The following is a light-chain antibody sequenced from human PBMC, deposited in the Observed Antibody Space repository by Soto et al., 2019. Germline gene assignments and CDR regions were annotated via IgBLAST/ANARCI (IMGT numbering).Light chain of an antibody. Sequence: EIVLTQSPGTLSSSPGERATLSCRASQSVSSSYLAWYQQKPGQAPSLLIYGASSSATGSPDSFSGSASGTDFNPTISTLEPEDFAEYYCQQYGSSPLPFDGGTKVEIK. V-gene: IGKV3-20*01. CDR3: QQYGSSPLP. J-gene: IGKJ4*01. CDR2: GAS. CDR1: QSVSSSY.